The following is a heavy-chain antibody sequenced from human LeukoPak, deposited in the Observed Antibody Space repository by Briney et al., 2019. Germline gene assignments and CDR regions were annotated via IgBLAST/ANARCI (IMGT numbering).Heavy chain of an antibody. J-gene: IGHJ5*01. CDR3: ARDKGPHIARIVLRNNWFDS. Sequence: PSETLSLTCTVSGYSISSGYYWGWIRQPPGKGLEWIGSIYHSGSTYYNPSLKSRVTISVDTSKNQFSLKLSSVTAADTAVYYCARDKGPHIARIVLRNNWFDSWGQGILVIVSS. V-gene: IGHV4-38-2*02. CDR1: GYSISSGYY. D-gene: IGHD3-22*01. CDR2: IYHSGST.